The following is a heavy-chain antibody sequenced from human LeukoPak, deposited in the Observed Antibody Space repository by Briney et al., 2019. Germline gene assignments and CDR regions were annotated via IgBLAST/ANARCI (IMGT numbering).Heavy chain of an antibody. Sequence: GGSLRLSCAASGVTFSSYEMNWVRQAPGKGREWVSYISSSGSTIYYADSVKGRFTISRDNAKNSLYLQMNSLKTEGTAVYYCTTGSPSMVRGSYYMDVWGKGTTVTISS. V-gene: IGHV3-48*03. CDR1: GVTFSSYE. D-gene: IGHD3-10*01. CDR3: TTGSPSMVRGSYYMDV. J-gene: IGHJ6*03. CDR2: ISSSGSTI.